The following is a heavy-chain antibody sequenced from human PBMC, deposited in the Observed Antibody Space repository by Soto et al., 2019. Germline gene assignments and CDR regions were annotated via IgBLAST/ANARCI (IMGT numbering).Heavy chain of an antibody. J-gene: IGHJ6*02. CDR2: IIPIFRTA. CDR3: ARRYCISTSCHYYGMDV. V-gene: IGHV1-69*05. D-gene: IGHD2-2*01. Sequence: QVQLVQSGAEVKKPGSSVKVSCKASGGTFSTYTVSWVRQAPGQGLEWMGGIIPIFRTANYAQKFQGRVTVTPDESTSTAYLELSSLRSVDTAVYYCARRYCISTSCHYYGMDVLGQGTTGTVSS. CDR1: GGTFSTYT.